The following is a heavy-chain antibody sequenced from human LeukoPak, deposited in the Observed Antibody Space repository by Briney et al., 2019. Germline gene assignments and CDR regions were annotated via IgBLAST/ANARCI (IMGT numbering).Heavy chain of an antibody. J-gene: IGHJ4*02. D-gene: IGHD6-19*01. CDR2: IYHSGST. CDR3: ARGGKQWLGLDY. Sequence: PSQTLSLTCTVSGGSISSGGYYWGWIRQPPGKGLEWIGYIYHSGSTYYNPSLKSRVTISVDTSKNQFSLKLSSVTAADTAVYYCARGGKQWLGLDYWGQGTLVTVSS. V-gene: IGHV4-30-2*01. CDR1: GGSISSGGYY.